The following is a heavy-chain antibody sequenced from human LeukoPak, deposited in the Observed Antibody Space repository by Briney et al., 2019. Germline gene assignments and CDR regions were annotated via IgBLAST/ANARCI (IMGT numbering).Heavy chain of an antibody. CDR1: GYTFTSYY. CDR3: ARDYLIAAAVGNWFDP. J-gene: IGHJ5*02. D-gene: IGHD6-13*01. Sequence: GASVKVSCKASGYTFTSYYMHWVRQAPGQGLEWMGIINPSGGSTSYAQKFQGRVTITTDESTSTAYMELSSLRSEDTAVYYCARDYLIAAAVGNWFDPWGQGTLVTVSS. V-gene: IGHV1-46*01. CDR2: INPSGGST.